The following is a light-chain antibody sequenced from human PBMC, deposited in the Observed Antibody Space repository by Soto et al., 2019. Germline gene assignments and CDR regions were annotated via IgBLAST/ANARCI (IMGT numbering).Light chain of an antibody. J-gene: IGKJ1*01. Sequence: EIVMTQSPATLSVSPVERATLSCMASQSVSSNLAWYHQKPGQAPRLLIYGASTRATGIPGRFTGSGSGTEFALTISSLQSEDFAVYYCQQYNNWPPTFGQGTKVDIK. CDR3: QQYNNWPPT. V-gene: IGKV3-15*01. CDR1: QSVSSN. CDR2: GAS.